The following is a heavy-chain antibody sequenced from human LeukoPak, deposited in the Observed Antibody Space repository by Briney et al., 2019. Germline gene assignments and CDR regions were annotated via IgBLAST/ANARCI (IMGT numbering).Heavy chain of an antibody. CDR3: AREGGGFDY. CDR2: TNSDGSIT. V-gene: IGHV3-74*01. D-gene: IGHD3-10*01. Sequence: GGSLRLSCAASGFTFSRYWMHWVRRAPGKGLVWVSRTNSDGSITTDADSVKGRFTISRDNAKNTLYLRMNSLRAEDTAVYYCAREGGGFDYWGQGILVTV. J-gene: IGHJ4*02. CDR1: GFTFSRYW.